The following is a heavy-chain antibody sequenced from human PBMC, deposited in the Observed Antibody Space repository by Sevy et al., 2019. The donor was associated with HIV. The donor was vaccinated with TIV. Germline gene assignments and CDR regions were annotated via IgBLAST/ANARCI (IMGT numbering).Heavy chain of an antibody. J-gene: IGHJ4*02. CDR1: GFTFSSYA. CDR2: ISYDGSNK. D-gene: IGHD1-26*01. CDR3: ARDDYGGSLYPHY. V-gene: IGHV3-30-3*01. Sequence: GGSLRLSCAASGFTFSSYAMHWVRQAPGKGLEWVAVISYDGSNKYYADSVKGRFTISRDNSKNTLYLQMNSLRAEDTAVYYCARDDYGGSLYPHYWGQGTLVTVSS.